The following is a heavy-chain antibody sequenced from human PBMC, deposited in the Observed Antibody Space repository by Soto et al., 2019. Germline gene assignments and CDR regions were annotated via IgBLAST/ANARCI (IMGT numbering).Heavy chain of an antibody. CDR1: GFTFSNAW. CDR3: TTGTQIGYDFWSGYYPFDY. CDR2: IKSKTDGGTT. J-gene: IGHJ4*02. Sequence: PGGSLRLSCAASGFTFSNAWMSWVRQAPGKGLEWIGRIKSKTDGGTTDYAAPVKGRFTISRDDSKNTLYLQMNSLKTEDTAVYYCTTGTQIGYDFWSGYYPFDYWGQGTLVTVSS. D-gene: IGHD3-3*01. V-gene: IGHV3-15*01.